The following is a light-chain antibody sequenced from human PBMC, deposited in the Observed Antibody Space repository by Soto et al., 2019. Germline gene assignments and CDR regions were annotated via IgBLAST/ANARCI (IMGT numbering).Light chain of an antibody. J-gene: IGKJ1*01. CDR1: QSLNRD. CDR2: GAS. V-gene: IGKV3-15*01. Sequence: IVMTQSPATLSMSPGERATLSCRASQSLNRDLAWYQQKPGQSPRLLIFGASIRATGIPARFSGSGSGTEFTLTIGSLQSEDCALYYCQQYNNWPATFGQGTKVDIK. CDR3: QQYNNWPAT.